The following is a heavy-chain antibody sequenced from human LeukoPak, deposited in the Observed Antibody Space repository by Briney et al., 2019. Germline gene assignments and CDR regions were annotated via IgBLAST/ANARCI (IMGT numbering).Heavy chain of an antibody. J-gene: IGHJ4*02. V-gene: IGHV5-51*01. Sequence: GESLKISCKGSGYSFTSYWIGWVRQMPGKGLEWMGIIYPGDSDTGYSPSFQGQVTISADKSISTAYLQWSSLKASDTAMYYCARHRGIAARPSYFDYWGQGTLVTVSS. D-gene: IGHD6-6*01. CDR2: IYPGDSDT. CDR3: ARHRGIAARPSYFDY. CDR1: GYSFTSYW.